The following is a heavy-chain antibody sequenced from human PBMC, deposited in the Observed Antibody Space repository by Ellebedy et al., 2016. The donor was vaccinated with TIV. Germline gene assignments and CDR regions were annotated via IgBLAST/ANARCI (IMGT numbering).Heavy chain of an antibody. CDR1: GFTVSYTY. V-gene: IGHV3-53*01. CDR2: IHTGGDT. J-gene: IGHJ3*02. CDR3: ARRITGTYGDDALDI. Sequence: GGSLRLSCAASGFTVSYTYMSWVRQAPGKGLEWVSVIHTGGDTYYADSVKGRFTISRDSSKNTLYLQMNSLRAEDTAVYYFARRITGTYGDDALDIWGQGTMVTVSS. D-gene: IGHD1-20*01.